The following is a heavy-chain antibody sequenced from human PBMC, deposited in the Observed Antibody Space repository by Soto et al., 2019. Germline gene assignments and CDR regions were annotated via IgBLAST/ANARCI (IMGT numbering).Heavy chain of an antibody. J-gene: IGHJ4*02. D-gene: IGHD6-19*01. V-gene: IGHV3-23*01. CDR3: AKDRSSGWYFDY. Sequence: EVQLLESGGGLVQPGGSLRLSCAASGFTFSSYAMSWVRQAPGKGLEWVSAISGSGGSTYYADSVKGRFTISRGNSKNTLYLQMNSLRAEDTAVYYCAKDRSSGWYFDYWGQGTLVTVSS. CDR2: ISGSGGST. CDR1: GFTFSSYA.